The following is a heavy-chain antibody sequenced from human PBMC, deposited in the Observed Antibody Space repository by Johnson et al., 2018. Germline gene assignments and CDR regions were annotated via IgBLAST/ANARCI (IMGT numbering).Heavy chain of an antibody. Sequence: EVQLVESGGGLIQPGGSLRLSCAASGFTVSSNYMSWVRQAPGKGLEWVSVIYAGGSTYYANSVKGRFTISRDNSKNTLYLQMDSLRAEDTAVYYGAKNKTPYYYGMDGWGQGTTVTVSS. CDR1: GFTVSSNY. J-gene: IGHJ6*02. V-gene: IGHV3-53*01. D-gene: IGHD1/OR15-1a*01. CDR3: AKNKTPYYYGMDG. CDR2: IYAGGST.